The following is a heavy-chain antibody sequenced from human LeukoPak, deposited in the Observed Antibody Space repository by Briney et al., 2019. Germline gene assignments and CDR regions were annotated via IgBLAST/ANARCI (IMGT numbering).Heavy chain of an antibody. D-gene: IGHD5-24*01. CDR3: AKARLMAAPFYYYGMDV. CDR1: GFTFSNYW. CDR2: INQDGTGK. J-gene: IGHJ6*02. Sequence: GSLRLSCAASGFTFSNYWMNWVRQAPGKGLEWVANINQDGTGKYYVDSVKGRFTISRDNAKSSLYLQMISLRGEDTALYYCAKARLMAAPFYYYGMDVWGPGTTVTVSS. V-gene: IGHV3-7*03.